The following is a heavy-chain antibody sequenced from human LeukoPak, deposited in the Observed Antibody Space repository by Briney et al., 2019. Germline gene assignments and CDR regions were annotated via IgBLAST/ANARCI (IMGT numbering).Heavy chain of an antibody. V-gene: IGHV1-2*02. CDR2: INPNSGGT. Sequence: ASVTVSCKASGYTFTGYYMHWVRQAPGQGLEWMGWINPNSGGTNYAQKFQGRVTMTRDTSISTGYMELSRLRSDDTAVYYCARARLARYCSGGSCYDPGGFDYWGQGTLVTVSS. CDR1: GYTFTGYY. D-gene: IGHD2-15*01. CDR3: ARARLARYCSGGSCYDPGGFDY. J-gene: IGHJ4*02.